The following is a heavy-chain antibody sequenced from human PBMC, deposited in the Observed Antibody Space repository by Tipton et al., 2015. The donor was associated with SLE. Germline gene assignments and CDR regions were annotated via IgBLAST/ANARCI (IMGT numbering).Heavy chain of an antibody. CDR1: GFTVSSNS. V-gene: IGHV3-53*04. D-gene: IGHD3-10*01. J-gene: IGHJ6*03. CDR3: ASSLLWLYYYMDV. Sequence: QLVQSGGGLVQPGGSLRLSCAASGFTVSSNSMSWVRQAPGKGLEWVSVIHFGGTTFYVDSVKGRFTISRDISKNTLYLQMNNLGTEDTAVYYCASSLLWLYYYMDVWGKGTTVTVSS. CDR2: IHFGGTT.